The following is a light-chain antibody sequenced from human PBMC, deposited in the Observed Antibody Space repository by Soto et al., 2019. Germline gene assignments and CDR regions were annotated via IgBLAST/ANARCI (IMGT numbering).Light chain of an antibody. Sequence: QSALTQPASVSGCPGQSITISCTGTSSDVGGYNYVSWYQQHPGKAPNLIIFDVSNRPSGVSNRFSGSKSGNSASLTISGLQAEDEADYYCSSYTGINTPVVFGGGTKLTVL. J-gene: IGLJ2*01. V-gene: IGLV2-14*01. CDR3: SSYTGINTPVV. CDR1: SSDVGGYNY. CDR2: DVS.